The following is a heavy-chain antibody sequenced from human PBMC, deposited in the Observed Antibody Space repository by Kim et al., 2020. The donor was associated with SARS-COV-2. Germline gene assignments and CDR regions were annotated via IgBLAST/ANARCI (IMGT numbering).Heavy chain of an antibody. J-gene: IGHJ4*02. V-gene: IGHV3-33*05. CDR1: GFTFSSYG. CDR2: ILYDGSDE. Sequence: GGSLRLSCAASGFTFSSYGMHWVRQAPGKGLEWVAVILYDGSDESYADSVKGRFTISRDNSKNTLYLQMNRLTAEDTAVYYCAREGRGYTNGDYYYFDYWGQGTLVTASS. D-gene: IGHD5-12*01. CDR3: AREGRGYTNGDYYYFDY.